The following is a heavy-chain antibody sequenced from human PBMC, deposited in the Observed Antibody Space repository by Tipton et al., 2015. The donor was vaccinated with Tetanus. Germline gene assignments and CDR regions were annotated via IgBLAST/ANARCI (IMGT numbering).Heavy chain of an antibody. D-gene: IGHD2-21*02. CDR2: ISYDGSNK. V-gene: IGHV3-30*18. CDR3: AKADSGGDYDLDYYYYGMDV. Sequence: SLRLSCAASGFTFSSYGMHWVRQAPGKGLEWVAVISYDGSNKYYADSVKGRFTISRDNSKNTLYLQMNSLRAEDTAVYYCAKADSGGDYDLDYYYYGMDVWGQGTTVTVSS. J-gene: IGHJ6*02. CDR1: GFTFSSYG.